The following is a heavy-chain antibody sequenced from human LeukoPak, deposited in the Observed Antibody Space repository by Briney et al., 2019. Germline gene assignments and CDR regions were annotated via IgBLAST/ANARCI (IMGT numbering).Heavy chain of an antibody. J-gene: IGHJ4*02. CDR3: ASTTDRLEWLSFDH. D-gene: IGHD3-3*01. CDR1: GDSMRTSY. V-gene: IGHV4-4*07. Sequence: SETLSLTCTVSGDSMRTSYWSWIRQPAGKGLGWIGSIHPGGTTNDKPSLKHRLTMSLDTSKSKFSLRLTSMTAADTAVYYCASTTDRLEWLSFDHWGQGILVTVAP. CDR2: IHPGGTT.